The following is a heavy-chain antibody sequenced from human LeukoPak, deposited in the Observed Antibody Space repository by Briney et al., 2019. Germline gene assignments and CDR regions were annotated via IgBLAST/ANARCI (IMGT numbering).Heavy chain of an antibody. CDR3: TTNYGDYVGGAFDI. J-gene: IGHJ3*02. D-gene: IGHD4-17*01. CDR1: GFTFSNAW. V-gene: IGHV3-15*01. CDR2: IKSKTDGGTT. Sequence: GGSLRLSCAASGFTFSNAWMSWVRQAPGKGLEWVGRIKSKTDGGTTDYAAPVKGRFTIPRDDSKNTLYLQMNSLKTEDTAVYYCTTNYGDYVGGAFDIWGQGTMVTVSS.